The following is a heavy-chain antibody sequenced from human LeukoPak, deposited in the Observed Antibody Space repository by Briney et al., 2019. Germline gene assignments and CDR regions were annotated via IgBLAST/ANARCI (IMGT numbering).Heavy chain of an antibody. J-gene: IGHJ4*02. CDR3: ARPMISVMSLGADF. V-gene: IGHV3-74*01. CDR2: ISSDGSST. Sequence: GGSLRLSCAASGFIFSSYAMSWVRQAPGKGLVWVSCISSDGSSTNYADSVKGRFSISRDNAKNTLYLHMNSLRAEDTALYYCARPMISVMSLGADFWGQGSLVTVSS. CDR1: GFIFSSYA. D-gene: IGHD1-26*01.